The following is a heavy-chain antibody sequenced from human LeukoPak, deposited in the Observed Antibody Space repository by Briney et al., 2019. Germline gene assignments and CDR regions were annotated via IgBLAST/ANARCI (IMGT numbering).Heavy chain of an antibody. CDR1: GFTFSSYA. V-gene: IGHV3-64*04. CDR3: ARDGRGYTYGYFPYY. D-gene: IGHD5-18*01. J-gene: IGHJ4*02. Sequence: GGSLRLSCSASGFTFSSYAMHWVRQAPGKGLEYVSAISSNGGSTYYADSVKGRSTISRDNSRNMVYLQMHSLRPEDTAIYYCARDGRGYTYGYFPYYWGQGTLVTVSS. CDR2: ISSNGGST.